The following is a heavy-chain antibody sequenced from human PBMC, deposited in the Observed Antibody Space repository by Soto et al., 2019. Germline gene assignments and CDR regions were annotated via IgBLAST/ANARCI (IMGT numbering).Heavy chain of an antibody. V-gene: IGHV4-4*02. CDR3: ASRDPGTSVDY. D-gene: IGHD1-7*01. J-gene: IGHJ4*02. CDR2: IYRTGRT. Sequence: TYAVSCYSFTSINWWTWVRQPPGQGLEWIGEIYRTGRTNYNPSLKSRVTISLDKSENQFSLKVTSLTAADTAVYYCASRDPGTSVDYWGQG. CDR1: CYSFTSINW.